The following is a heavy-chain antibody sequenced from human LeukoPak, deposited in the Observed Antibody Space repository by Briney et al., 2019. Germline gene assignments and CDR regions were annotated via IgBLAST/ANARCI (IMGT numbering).Heavy chain of an antibody. J-gene: IGHJ1*01. CDR1: GFTFSSYW. V-gene: IGHV3-74*01. Sequence: LPGGSLRLSCAASGFTFSSYWMNWVRQAPGKGLVWVSRIASDGSSTTYADSVKGRFSISRDNAKNTLYLQMNSLRAEDTAVYYCARDRLVSRYSKYGYFQHWGQGTLVTVSS. CDR2: IASDGSST. CDR3: ARDRLVSRYSKYGYFQH. D-gene: IGHD2-21*01.